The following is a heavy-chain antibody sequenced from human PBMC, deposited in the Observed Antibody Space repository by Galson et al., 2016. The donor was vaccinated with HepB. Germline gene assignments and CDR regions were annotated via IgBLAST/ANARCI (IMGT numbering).Heavy chain of an antibody. J-gene: IGHJ4*02. CDR1: GGSISGGDYY. V-gene: IGHV4-31*03. D-gene: IGHD1-14*01. Sequence: TLSLTCSVSGGSISGGDYYWSWIRQNPGKGLEWIGNIYHTGSTNYKPALKSRVTISVDTSKNQFSLKLNSVTAADTAIYFCVRDTTSAGPFEYWGRGTLATVSS. CDR3: VRDTTSAGPFEY. CDR2: IYHTGST.